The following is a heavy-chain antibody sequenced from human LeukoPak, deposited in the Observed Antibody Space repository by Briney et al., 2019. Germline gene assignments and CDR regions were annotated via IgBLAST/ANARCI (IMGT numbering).Heavy chain of an antibody. Sequence: SETLSLTCTVSGGSISSSSYYWGWIRQPPGKGLEWIGSIYYSGSTYYNPSLKSRVTISVDTSKNQFSLKLSSVTAADTAVYYCARMKVLDFWSGYYSRTFDYWGQGTLVTVSS. J-gene: IGHJ4*02. CDR3: ARMKVLDFWSGYYSRTFDY. CDR2: IYYSGST. V-gene: IGHV4-39*01. CDR1: GGSISSSSYY. D-gene: IGHD3-3*01.